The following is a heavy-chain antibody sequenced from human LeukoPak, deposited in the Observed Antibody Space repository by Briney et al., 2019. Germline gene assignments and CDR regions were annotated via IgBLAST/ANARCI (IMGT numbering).Heavy chain of an antibody. D-gene: IGHD6-13*01. CDR1: GLSFSGYE. J-gene: IGHJ6*02. CDR2: ISGSGSIT. V-gene: IGHV3-48*03. Sequence: GGSLRLSCEASGLSFSGYEMNWVRQAPGKGLEWVSYISGSGSITSYADSVKGRFSISRDNAKNSLYLQMNSLTVHDTAIYYLATDSRHYYSVMDVGGQGTRVTVPS. CDR3: ATDSRHYYSVMDV.